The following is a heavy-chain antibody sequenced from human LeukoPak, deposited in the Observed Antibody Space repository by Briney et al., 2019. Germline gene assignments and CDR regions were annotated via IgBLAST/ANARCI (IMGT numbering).Heavy chain of an antibody. CDR3: ARRHYYYMDV. Sequence: SETLSLTCAVYGGSFSDYYWSWIRQPPGKGLEWIGEINHSGSTNYNPSLKSRVTIAVDTSKNQFSLKLSSVTAADTAVYYWARRHYYYMDVWGKGTTVTVSS. V-gene: IGHV4-34*01. J-gene: IGHJ6*03. CDR1: GGSFSDYY. CDR2: INHSGST.